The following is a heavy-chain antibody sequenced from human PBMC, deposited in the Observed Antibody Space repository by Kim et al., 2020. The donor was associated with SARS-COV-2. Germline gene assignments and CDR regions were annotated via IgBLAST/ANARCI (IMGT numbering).Heavy chain of an antibody. CDR3: ARAPDISSWYYFDY. CDR2: IYYSGST. Sequence: SETLSLTCTVSGGSISSSSYYWGWIRQPPGKGLEWIGSIYYSGSTYYNPSLKSPVTISVDTSKNQFSLKLSSVTAADTAVYYCARAPDISSWYYFDYWGQGTLVTVSS. CDR1: GGSISSSSYY. D-gene: IGHD6-13*01. J-gene: IGHJ4*02. V-gene: IGHV4-39*01.